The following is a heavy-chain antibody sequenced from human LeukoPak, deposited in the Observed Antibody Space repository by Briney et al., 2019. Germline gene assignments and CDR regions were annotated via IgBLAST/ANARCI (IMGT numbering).Heavy chain of an antibody. Sequence: SETLSLTCTVSGGSISSSSYYWGWIRQPPGKGLEWIGYIYYSGSTNYNPSLKSRVTISVDTSKNQFSLKLSSVTAADTAVYYCARADFYGDYDWFDPWGQGTLVTVSS. D-gene: IGHD4-17*01. CDR2: IYYSGST. CDR3: ARADFYGDYDWFDP. J-gene: IGHJ5*02. CDR1: GGSISSSSYY. V-gene: IGHV4-61*05.